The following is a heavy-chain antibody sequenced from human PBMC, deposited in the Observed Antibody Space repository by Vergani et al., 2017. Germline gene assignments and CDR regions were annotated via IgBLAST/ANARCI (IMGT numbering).Heavy chain of an antibody. V-gene: IGHV1-18*01. J-gene: IGHJ6*02. CDR3: AGDNGAYSGYEYYGMDV. CDR2: ISAYNGNT. Sequence: QVQLVQSGAEVKKPGASVKVSCKASGYTFTSYGISWVRQAPGQGLEWMGWISAYNGNTNYAQKFQGWVTMTRDTSISTAYMELSRLRSDDTAVYYCAGDNGAYSGYEYYGMDVWGQGTTVTVSS. D-gene: IGHD1-26*01. CDR1: GYTFTSYG.